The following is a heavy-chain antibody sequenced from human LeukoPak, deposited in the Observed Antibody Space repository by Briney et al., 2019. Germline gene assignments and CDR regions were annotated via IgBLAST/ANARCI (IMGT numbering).Heavy chain of an antibody. CDR1: GFTFSDCW. D-gene: IGHD1-26*01. J-gene: IGHJ4*02. Sequence: GGSLRLSCAASGFTFSDCWMSWVRQTPGMGLEWVANIKDDGSDIYYVDSVKGRFTISRDNAKNSLYLQMNSLRAEDTAVYYCARASDRKVRATAVDYWGQGTLVTVSS. V-gene: IGHV3-7*01. CDR2: IKDDGSDI. CDR3: ARASDRKVRATAVDY.